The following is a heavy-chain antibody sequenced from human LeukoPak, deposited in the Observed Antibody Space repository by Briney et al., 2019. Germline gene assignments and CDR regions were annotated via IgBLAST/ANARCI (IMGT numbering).Heavy chain of an antibody. D-gene: IGHD3-22*01. V-gene: IGHV4-61*01. CDR3: VRYYYDSSGYYISAHFDY. CDR2: IYYSGST. Sequence: PSETLSLTCTVSGGSVSSGSYYWSWIRQPPGKGLEWIGYIYYSGSTNYNPSLKSRVTISVDTSKNQFSLKLSSVTAADTAVYYCVRYYYDSSGYYISAHFDYWGQGTLVTVSS. J-gene: IGHJ4*02. CDR1: GGSVSSGSYY.